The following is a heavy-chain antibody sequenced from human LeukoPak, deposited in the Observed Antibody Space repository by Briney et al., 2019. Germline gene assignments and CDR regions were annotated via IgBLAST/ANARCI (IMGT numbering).Heavy chain of an antibody. CDR3: ARGGLIAEFDY. J-gene: IGHJ4*02. CDR2: IYSGGST. V-gene: IGHV3-53*01. Sequence: GGSLRLSCAASGFTVSGNYMSWVRQAPGKGLEWVSVIYSGGSTYHADSVKGRFTISRDKSKNTLYLQMNSLRVEDTAVYYCARGGLIAEFDYWGKGTLVTVSS. CDR1: GFTVSGNY. D-gene: IGHD6-13*01.